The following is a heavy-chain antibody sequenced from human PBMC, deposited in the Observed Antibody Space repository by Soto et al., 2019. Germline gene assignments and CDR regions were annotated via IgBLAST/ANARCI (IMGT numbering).Heavy chain of an antibody. CDR1: GDSISSYF. J-gene: IGHJ5*02. CDR3: ARGSGDWFDP. CDR2: VYSTEIT. V-gene: IGHV4-59*01. Sequence: SETLSLTCTVSGDSISSYFWSWIRQPPGKGLEWIGYVYSTEITNYNPSLKSRVAMSIDTSKNQFSLKVRSVTAADTAVYYCARGSGDWFDPWGQGDLVTVSS.